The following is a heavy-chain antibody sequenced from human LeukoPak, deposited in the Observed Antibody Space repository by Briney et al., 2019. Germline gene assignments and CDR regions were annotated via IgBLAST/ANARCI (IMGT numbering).Heavy chain of an antibody. Sequence: SETLSLTCTVSGGSISSGDYYWSWIRQPPGKGLEWIGYIYYSGSTNYNPSLKSRVTISVDTSKNQFSLKLSSVTAADTAVYYCARSDYGGNFPFDYWGQGTLVTVSS. CDR1: GGSISSGDYY. CDR3: ARSDYGGNFPFDY. J-gene: IGHJ4*02. D-gene: IGHD4-23*01. V-gene: IGHV4-30-4*01. CDR2: IYYSGST.